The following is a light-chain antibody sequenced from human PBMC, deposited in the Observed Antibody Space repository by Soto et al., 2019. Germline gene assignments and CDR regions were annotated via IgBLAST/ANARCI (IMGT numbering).Light chain of an antibody. Sequence: EIVLTQSPGTLSLSPGERVTLSCRASQSVSSSYLAWYQQKPGQAPRLLIYGASSRATGIPDRFSGSGSGTDFTLTISRLEPEDFAVYYCHQYGSSPTYTFGQGTQLEIK. CDR2: GAS. CDR3: HQYGSSPTYT. V-gene: IGKV3-20*01. J-gene: IGKJ2*01. CDR1: QSVSSSY.